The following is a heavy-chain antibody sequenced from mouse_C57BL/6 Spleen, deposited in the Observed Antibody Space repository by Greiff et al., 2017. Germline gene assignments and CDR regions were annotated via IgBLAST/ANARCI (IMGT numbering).Heavy chain of an antibody. Sequence: VQLQQSGPELVKPGASVTISCTASGYSFTDYNMNWVKQSPGKSLEWIGVINPNYGPTSYTEQFKGKATLTAEKSSSTAYMQLSSLTSEDSAVYCCAYYDYDGAWFAYWGQGTLVTVSA. V-gene: IGHV1-39*01. J-gene: IGHJ3*01. CDR1: GYSFTDYN. CDR2: INPNYGPT. D-gene: IGHD2-4*01. CDR3: AYYDYDGAWFAY.